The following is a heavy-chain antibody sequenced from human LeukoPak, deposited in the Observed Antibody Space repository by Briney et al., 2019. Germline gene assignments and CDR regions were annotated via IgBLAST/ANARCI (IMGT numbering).Heavy chain of an antibody. Sequence: GGSLRLSCAASGFTFSSYAMSWVRQAPGKGLEWVSAISGSGGSTYYADSVKGRFIISRDNSKNTLYLQMNSLRAEDTAVYYCARKPIDCSSTTCYRARYDYWGQGTLVTVSS. J-gene: IGHJ4*02. CDR3: ARKPIDCSSTTCYRARYDY. V-gene: IGHV3-23*01. D-gene: IGHD2-2*01. CDR1: GFTFSSYA. CDR2: ISGSGGST.